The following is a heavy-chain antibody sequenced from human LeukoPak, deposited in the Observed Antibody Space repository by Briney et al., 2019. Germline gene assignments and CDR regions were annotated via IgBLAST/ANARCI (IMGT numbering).Heavy chain of an antibody. CDR3: AKDKVYGSGFFDY. V-gene: IGHV3-23*01. D-gene: IGHD3-10*01. J-gene: IGHJ4*02. Sequence: GGSLRLSCAASGFTFSSYSMNWVRQAPGKGLEWVSSISGSGATTNYADSVKGRFTISRDNSKNTLYLQMNSLRAEDTAVYYCAKDKVYGSGFFDYWGQGTLVTVSS. CDR2: ISGSGATT. CDR1: GFTFSSYS.